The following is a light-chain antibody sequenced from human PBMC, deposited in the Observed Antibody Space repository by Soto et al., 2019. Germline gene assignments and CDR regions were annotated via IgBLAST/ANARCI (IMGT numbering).Light chain of an antibody. CDR3: QQYYNTPRT. CDR1: QSVLYSSNSKNY. J-gene: IGKJ1*01. Sequence: DIVMTQSPDSLAVSLGERATINCKSSQSVLYSSNSKNYLAWSQQKPGQPPKLLIYWASTRESGVPDRFSGSGSGPDFTLTISSLQAEDVAVYFCQQYYNTPRTFGQGTRVEIK. V-gene: IGKV4-1*01. CDR2: WAS.